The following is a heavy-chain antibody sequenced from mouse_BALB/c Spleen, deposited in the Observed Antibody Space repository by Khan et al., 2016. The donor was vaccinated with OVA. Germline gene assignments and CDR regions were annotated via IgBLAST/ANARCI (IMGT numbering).Heavy chain of an antibody. CDR1: GFSLISYG. Sequence: QVQLKESGPGLVAPSQSLSIPCTVSGFSLISYGVNWVRPPPGKGLEWLGVIWGDGSINYHSTLKSRLIISKDNSKRQVFLTLNSLQTDDTATYYCAKFTPDFYSMDYWGQGTSGTVAS. D-gene: IGHD1-1*01. J-gene: IGHJ4*01. V-gene: IGHV2-3*01. CDR3: AKFTPDFYSMDY. CDR2: IWGDGSI.